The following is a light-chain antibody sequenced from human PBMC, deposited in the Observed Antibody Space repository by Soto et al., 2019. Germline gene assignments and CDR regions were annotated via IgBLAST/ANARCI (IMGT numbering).Light chain of an antibody. CDR1: QSVSSN. CDR3: QHYHNWPPWT. CDR2: GAS. Sequence: EIVMTQSPATLSVSAGERATLSCRASQSVSSNLAWYQQKPGQAPRLLIYGASTRATGIPARFSGSGSGTKFTLTISSLQSEDFAVYYCQHYHNWPPWTFGQGTKVEVK. V-gene: IGKV3-15*01. J-gene: IGKJ1*01.